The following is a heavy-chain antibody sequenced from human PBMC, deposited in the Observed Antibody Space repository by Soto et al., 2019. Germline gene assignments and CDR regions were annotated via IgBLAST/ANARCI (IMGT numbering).Heavy chain of an antibody. CDR3: AKDWGSSCVGGVDGFDI. D-gene: IGHD3-16*01. CDR2: ISGSGGST. J-gene: IGHJ3*02. CDR1: GFTFSSYA. Sequence: EVQLLESGGGLVQPGGSLRLSCAASGFTFSSYAMSWVRQAPGKGLEWVSAISGSGGSTYYADSVKGRFTISRDNSENRLYLEMNSLRAEDMAVYYCAKDWGSSCVGGVDGFDIWGQGTMVTVSS. V-gene: IGHV3-23*01.